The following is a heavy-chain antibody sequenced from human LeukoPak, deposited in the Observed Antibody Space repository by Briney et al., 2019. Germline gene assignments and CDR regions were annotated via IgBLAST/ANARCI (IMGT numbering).Heavy chain of an antibody. CDR1: GFTFSRYW. J-gene: IGHJ4*02. CDR2: IKQDATEK. Sequence: GGSLRLSCAASGFTFSRYWMSWVRQAPGKGLECVAIIKQDATEKYYVDSVKGRFTISRENAKNSLYLQMNSLRAEDSAVYYCARDLLSIVATGIGFDSWGQGTLVTVSS. V-gene: IGHV3-7*01. D-gene: IGHD5-12*01. CDR3: ARDLLSIVATGIGFDS.